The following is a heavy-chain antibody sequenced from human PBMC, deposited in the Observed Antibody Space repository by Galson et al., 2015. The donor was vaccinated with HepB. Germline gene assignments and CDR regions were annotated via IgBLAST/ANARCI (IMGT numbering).Heavy chain of an antibody. CDR1: GGSISSYY. D-gene: IGHD6-19*01. J-gene: IGHJ6*03. CDR2: IYYSGST. Sequence: LSLTCTVSGGSISSYYWSWIRQPPGKGLEWIGYIYYSGSTNYNPSLKSRVTISVDTSKNQFSLKLSSVTAADTAVYYCARDAVAGIGYYYYYMDVWGQGTMVTVSS. CDR3: ARDAVAGIGYYYYYMDV. V-gene: IGHV4-59*01.